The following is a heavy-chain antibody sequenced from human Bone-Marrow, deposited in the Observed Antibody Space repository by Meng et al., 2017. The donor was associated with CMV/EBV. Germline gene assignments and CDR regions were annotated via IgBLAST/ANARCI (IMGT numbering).Heavy chain of an antibody. Sequence: GESLKISCAASGFTFSSYAMSWVRQAPGKGLEWVSVIYSGGSSTYYADSVKGRFTISRDNSKNTLYLQMNSLRAEDTAVYYCARGPSIVVVPATWSYGMDVWGQGTTVTVSS. J-gene: IGHJ6*02. CDR3: ARGPSIVVVPATWSYGMDV. V-gene: IGHV3-23*03. D-gene: IGHD2-2*01. CDR2: IYSGGSST. CDR1: GFTFSSYA.